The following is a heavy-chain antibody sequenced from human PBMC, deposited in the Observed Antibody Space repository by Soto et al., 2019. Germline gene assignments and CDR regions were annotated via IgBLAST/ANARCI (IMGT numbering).Heavy chain of an antibody. CDR2: IHPDGRVG. CDR3: AGWGGHDSNY. Sequence: EVQLLGSGGGLVQPGGSLRLSCVASGFRFSSYWMNWVRQTPGMGLEWVANIHPDGRVGSYVDSVKGRFTTSRDNAKNSLYLQMTSLRADDTAVYFCAGWGGHDSNYWGQGILVTVSS. CDR1: GFRFSSYW. J-gene: IGHJ4*02. D-gene: IGHD3-16*01. V-gene: IGHV3-7*03.